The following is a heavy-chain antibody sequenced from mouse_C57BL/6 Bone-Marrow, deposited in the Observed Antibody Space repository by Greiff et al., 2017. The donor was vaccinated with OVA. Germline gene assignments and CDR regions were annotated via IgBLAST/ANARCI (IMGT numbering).Heavy chain of an antibody. CDR2: INPYNGGT. CDR3: AREPYYYGSSYVGY. Sequence: EVQLQQSGPVLVKPGASVKMSCKASGYTFTDYYMNWVKQSHGKSLEWIGVINPYNGGTSYNQKFKGKATLTVDKSSSTAYMELNSLTSEDSAVYYCAREPYYYGSSYVGYWGQGTTLTVSS. D-gene: IGHD1-1*01. V-gene: IGHV1-19*01. CDR1: GYTFTDYY. J-gene: IGHJ2*01.